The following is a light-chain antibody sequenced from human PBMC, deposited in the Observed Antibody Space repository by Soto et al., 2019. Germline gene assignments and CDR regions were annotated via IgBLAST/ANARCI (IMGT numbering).Light chain of an antibody. CDR1: SSDVGGYNY. CDR2: DVS. Sequence: QSALTQPRSLSGSPGQSVTISCTGTSSDVGGYNYVSWYQHHPGKAPKLMIYDVSKRPSGVPDRFSGSKSGNTASLTISGLQAEDEADYYCCSYAGSPYVFGTGTKLTVL. J-gene: IGLJ1*01. CDR3: CSYAGSPYV. V-gene: IGLV2-11*01.